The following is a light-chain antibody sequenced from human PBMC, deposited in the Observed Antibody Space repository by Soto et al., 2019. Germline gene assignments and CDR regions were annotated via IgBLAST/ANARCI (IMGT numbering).Light chain of an antibody. CDR3: QQYNNWPPA. CDR1: QSVSTN. Sequence: EIVMTQSPATLSVSPGDTATLSCRASQSVSTNLAWYQQKRGQAPTLLIFRASTRATSVPARFSGSGSGTEFTLTSSGLQSEDFALYSCQQYNNWPPAFGGGTKVEIK. J-gene: IGKJ4*01. V-gene: IGKV3-15*01. CDR2: RAS.